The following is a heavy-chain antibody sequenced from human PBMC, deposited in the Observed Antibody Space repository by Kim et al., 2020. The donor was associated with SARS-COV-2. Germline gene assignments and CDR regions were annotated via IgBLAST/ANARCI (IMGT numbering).Heavy chain of an antibody. J-gene: IGHJ6*02. V-gene: IGHV1-69*04. Sequence: SVKVSCKASGGTFSSYAISWVRQAPGQGLEWMGRIIPILGIANYAQKFQGRVTITADKSTSTAYMELSSLRSEDTAVYYCARVGSIVGATYDYYYYGMDVWGQGTTVTVSS. CDR3: ARVGSIVGATYDYYYYGMDV. CDR1: GGTFSSYA. CDR2: IIPILGIA. D-gene: IGHD1-26*01.